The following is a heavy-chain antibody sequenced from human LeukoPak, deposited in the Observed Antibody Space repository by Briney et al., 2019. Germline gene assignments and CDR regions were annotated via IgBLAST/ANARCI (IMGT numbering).Heavy chain of an antibody. CDR2: ISYDGSNK. D-gene: IGHD6-13*01. CDR1: GFSFSSYA. J-gene: IGHJ4*02. CDR3: AREAAAAPFDY. V-gene: IGHV3-30-3*01. Sequence: PGGSLRLSCAASGFSFSSYAMHWVRQAPGKGLEWVAVISYDGSNKYYADSVKGRFTISRDNSKNTLYLQMNSLRAEEPAVYYCAREAAAAPFDYWGQGTLVTVSS.